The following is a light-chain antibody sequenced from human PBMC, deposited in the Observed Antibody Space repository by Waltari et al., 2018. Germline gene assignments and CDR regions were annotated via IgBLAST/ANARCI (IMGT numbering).Light chain of an antibody. CDR2: LEGSGRC. V-gene: IGLV4-60*03. J-gene: IGLJ2*01. CDR3: ETWDSNTS. Sequence: HQQQGKAPRFLMKLEGSGRCNQGSVIPERFSGSSSGADRYLTISNLQSEDEADYYCETWDSNTSFGGGTKLAVL.